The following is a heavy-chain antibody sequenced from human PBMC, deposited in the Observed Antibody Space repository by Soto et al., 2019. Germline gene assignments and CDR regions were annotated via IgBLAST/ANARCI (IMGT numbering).Heavy chain of an antibody. V-gene: IGHV5-51*01. J-gene: IGHJ4*02. CDR2: IYPGDSHT. CDR1: GYTFTTYW. CDR3: ASAYYYDSSGYYQGYFES. Sequence: GESLKISCEGSGYTFTTYWIGWVRQMPGKCLELMGIIYPGDSHTRYSPSFQGQVTISADKSVSTAYLQWSSLKASDTAMYYCASAYYYDSSGYYQGYFESWGQGTLVTVSS. D-gene: IGHD3-22*01.